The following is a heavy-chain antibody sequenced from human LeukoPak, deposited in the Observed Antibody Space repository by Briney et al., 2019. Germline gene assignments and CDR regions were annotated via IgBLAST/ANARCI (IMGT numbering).Heavy chain of an antibody. D-gene: IGHD6-13*01. CDR2: INQYGSDI. V-gene: IGHV3-7*01. CDR3: ATSQMVRFAY. J-gene: IGHJ4*02. Sequence: GGSLRLACAASGFTFIDSGMHWVRQAPGKGLEWVANINQYGSDIYYVDSVKGRFTASRDNAENSVYLQMKGLRAEDTAVYYCATSQMVRFAYWGQGTLVTVSS. CDR1: GFTFIDSG.